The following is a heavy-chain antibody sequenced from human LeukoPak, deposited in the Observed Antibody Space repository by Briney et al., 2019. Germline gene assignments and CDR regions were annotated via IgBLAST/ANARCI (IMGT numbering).Heavy chain of an antibody. CDR2: ISSSSSYI. V-gene: IGHV3-21*01. J-gene: IGHJ4*02. CDR3: RYYDSSGLFDY. CDR1: GFTFSSYS. Sequence: PGGSLRLSCAASGFTFSSYSMNWVRQAPGKGLEWVSSISSSSSYIYYADSAKGRFTISRDNAKNSLYLQMNSLRAEDTAVYYCRYYDSSGLFDYWGQGTLVTVSS. D-gene: IGHD3-22*01.